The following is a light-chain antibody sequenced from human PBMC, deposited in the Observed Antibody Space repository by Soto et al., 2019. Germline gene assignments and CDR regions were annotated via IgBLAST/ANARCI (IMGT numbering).Light chain of an antibody. CDR2: EVT. Sequence: QSVLTQPASVSGSPGQSITISCTGTSSDVGIYKYVSWYQQHPGKAPNLMIYEVTNRPSGVSNRFSGSKSGNTASLTISALQAEDEADYYCSSYTSSSTVVFGGGTKLTVL. V-gene: IGLV2-14*01. CDR3: SSYTSSSTVV. J-gene: IGLJ2*01. CDR1: SSDVGIYKY.